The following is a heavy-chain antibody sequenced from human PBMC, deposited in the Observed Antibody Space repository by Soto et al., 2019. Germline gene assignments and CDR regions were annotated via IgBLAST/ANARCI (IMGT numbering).Heavy chain of an antibody. V-gene: IGHV3-33*01. CDR2: IWYDGSNK. D-gene: IGHD3-22*01. CDR3: ARARGAYYDSSGYSSS. CDR1: GFTFSSYG. Sequence: PGGSLRLSCAASGFTFSSYGMHWVRQAPGKGLECVAVIWYDGSNKYYADSVKGRFTISRDNSKNTLYLQMNSLRAEDTAVYYCARARGAYYDSSGYSSSWGQGTLVTVST. J-gene: IGHJ5*02.